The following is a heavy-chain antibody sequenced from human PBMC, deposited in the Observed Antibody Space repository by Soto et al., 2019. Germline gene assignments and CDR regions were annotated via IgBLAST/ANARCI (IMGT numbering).Heavy chain of an antibody. CDR1: SSSISSGGYY. D-gene: IGHD3-22*01. Sequence: SETLSLTCTVPSSSISSGGYYWSWIRQHPGKGLEWIGYIYYSGSTYYNPSLKSRVTISVDTSKNQFSLKLSSVTAADTAVYYCARVLGYYYDSSGVDYWGQGTLVTVSS. J-gene: IGHJ4*02. CDR3: ARVLGYYYDSSGVDY. V-gene: IGHV4-31*03. CDR2: IYYSGST.